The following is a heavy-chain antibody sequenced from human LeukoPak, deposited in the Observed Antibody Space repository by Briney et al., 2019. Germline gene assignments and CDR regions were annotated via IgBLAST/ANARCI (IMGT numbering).Heavy chain of an antibody. CDR1: GGSFTSYA. Sequence: GASVKVSCKASGGSFTSYAISWVRQAPGQGLEWMGGIIPIFGTANYAQKFQGRVTITADESTSTAYMELSSLRSEDTAVYYCAGGDFGVVIPCNWGQGTLVTVSS. CDR3: AGGDFGVVIPCN. V-gene: IGHV1-69*13. CDR2: IIPIFGTA. J-gene: IGHJ4*02. D-gene: IGHD3-3*01.